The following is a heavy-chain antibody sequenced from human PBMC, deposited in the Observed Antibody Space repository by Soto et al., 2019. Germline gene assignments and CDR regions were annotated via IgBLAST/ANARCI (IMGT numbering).Heavy chain of an antibody. CDR1: GFTFSSYG. D-gene: IGHD3-3*01. CDR2: TSYDGSNK. J-gene: IGHJ4*02. V-gene: IGHV3-30*18. Sequence: GGSLRLSCAASGFTFSSYGMHWVRQAPGKGLEWVAVTSYDGSNKYYADSVKGRFTISRDNSKNTLYLQMNSLRAEDTAVYYCAKDRVVIPGTPDYWGQGTLVTVSS. CDR3: AKDRVVIPGTPDY.